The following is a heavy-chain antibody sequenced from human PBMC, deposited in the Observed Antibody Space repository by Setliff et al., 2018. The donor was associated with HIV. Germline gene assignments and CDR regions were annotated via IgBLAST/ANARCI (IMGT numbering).Heavy chain of an antibody. CDR2: ISSSGSTI. V-gene: IGHV3-11*01. CDR1: GFTFSDYY. D-gene: IGHD4-4*01. CDR3: ARDAPGYSHVLDF. Sequence: GSLRLSCAASGFTFSDYYMSWIRQAPGKGLEWVSYISSSGSTIYYADFARGRFTISRDGSKNMLYLQMNGLRAEDTALYFCARDAPGYSHVLDFWGQGTLVTVSS. J-gene: IGHJ4*02.